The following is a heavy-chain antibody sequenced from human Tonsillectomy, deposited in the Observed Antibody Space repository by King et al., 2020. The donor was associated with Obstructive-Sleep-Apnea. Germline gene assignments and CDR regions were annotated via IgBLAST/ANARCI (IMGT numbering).Heavy chain of an antibody. CDR2: ISYDGTNK. Sequence: VQLVESGGGVVQPGKSLRLSCAASGFTFSSYNIHWVRQAPGKGLEWVAGISYDGTNKYYADSVKGRFTISRENSKNTLYLQRNSLRPEDTAVYYCAKADYGGDWYFDLWGRGTLVTVSS. CDR3: AKADYGGDWYFDL. D-gene: IGHD4-17*01. V-gene: IGHV3-30*18. CDR1: GFTFSSYN. J-gene: IGHJ2*01.